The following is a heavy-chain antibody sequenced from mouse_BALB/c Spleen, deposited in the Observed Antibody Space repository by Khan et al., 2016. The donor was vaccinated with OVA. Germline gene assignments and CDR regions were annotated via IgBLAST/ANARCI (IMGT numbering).Heavy chain of an antibody. CDR2: IDPANGNT. CDR1: GFNIKDTY. D-gene: IGHD4-1*01. Sequence: VRLQQSGAELVKPGASVKLSCTASGFNIKDTYMHWVKQRPEQGLEWIGRIDPANGNTKYDPKFQDKATITADTSSNTAYLQLSSLTSEDTAVYYCARDYWDVFAYWGQGTPVTVSA. V-gene: IGHV14-3*02. CDR3: ARDYWDVFAY. J-gene: IGHJ3*01.